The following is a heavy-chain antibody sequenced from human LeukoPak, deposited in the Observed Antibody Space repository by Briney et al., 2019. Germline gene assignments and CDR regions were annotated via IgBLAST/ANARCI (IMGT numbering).Heavy chain of an antibody. J-gene: IGHJ4*02. D-gene: IGHD6-19*01. CDR3: ATKQWLAPPPDS. Sequence: PGGSLRLSCAASGFTFSKYWMLWVRQAPGKGLESVSRINIYGTVTTYADSVKGRFTVSRDNADNTMFLQMNSVRDEDTAVYYCATKQWLAPPPDSWGQGTPGTVSS. V-gene: IGHV3-74*01. CDR1: GFTFSKYW. CDR2: INIYGTVT.